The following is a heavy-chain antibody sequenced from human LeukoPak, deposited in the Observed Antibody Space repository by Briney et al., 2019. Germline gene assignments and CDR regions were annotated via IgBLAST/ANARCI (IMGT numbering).Heavy chain of an antibody. J-gene: IGHJ5*02. V-gene: IGHV4-34*01. CDR2: IYYHGST. CDR1: GGSFSGYY. CDR3: ASRVTIALGGFDP. Sequence: SETLSLTCAVYGGSFSGYYWSWIRQPPGKGLEWIGSIYYHGSTQYNPSLKSRVTISVDTSKNQFFLELSSVTAADTAVYYCASRVTIALGGFDPWGQGTLVTVSS. D-gene: IGHD3-10*01.